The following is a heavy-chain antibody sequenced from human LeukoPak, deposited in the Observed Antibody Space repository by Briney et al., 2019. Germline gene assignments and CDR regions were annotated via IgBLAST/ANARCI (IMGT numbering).Heavy chain of an antibody. V-gene: IGHV4-39*01. J-gene: IGHJ4*02. CDR2: IYFSGST. D-gene: IGHD3-9*01. Sequence: PSETLSLTCTVSGGSIGTSHYYWGWLRQPPGKGLEWIGSIYFSGSTNYNPSLKSRVSISVDTSKNQFSLKLNSVTAADTAVYYCARRPLLTGYSDYFDYWGQGTLVTVSS. CDR1: GGSIGTSHYY. CDR3: ARRPLLTGYSDYFDY.